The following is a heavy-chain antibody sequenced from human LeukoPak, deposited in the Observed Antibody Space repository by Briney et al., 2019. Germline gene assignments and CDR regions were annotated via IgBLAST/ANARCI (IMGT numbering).Heavy chain of an antibody. CDR2: IIPIFGTA. CDR1: GDTFSSYA. V-gene: IGHV1-69*01. CDR3: ARRRGPDYGDYYFDY. D-gene: IGHD4-17*01. J-gene: IGHJ4*02. Sequence: SVKVSCKASGDTFSSYAISWVRQAPGQGLEWMGGIIPIFGTANYAQKFQGRVTITADESTSTAYMELSSLRSEDTAVYYCARRRGPDYGDYYFDYWGQGTLVTVSS.